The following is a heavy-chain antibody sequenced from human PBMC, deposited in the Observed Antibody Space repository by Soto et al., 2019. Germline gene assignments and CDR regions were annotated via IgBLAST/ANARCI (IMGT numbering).Heavy chain of an antibody. J-gene: IGHJ6*02. CDR1: GGTFSSYA. V-gene: IGHV1-69*13. Sequence: GASVKVSCKASGGTFSSYAISWVRQAPGQGLEWMGGIIPIFGTANYAQKFQGRVTITADESTSTAYMELSSLRSEDTAVYYCASGYYYGSGSDSGMDVWGQGTTVTVSS. D-gene: IGHD3-10*01. CDR2: IIPIFGTA. CDR3: ASGYYYGSGSDSGMDV.